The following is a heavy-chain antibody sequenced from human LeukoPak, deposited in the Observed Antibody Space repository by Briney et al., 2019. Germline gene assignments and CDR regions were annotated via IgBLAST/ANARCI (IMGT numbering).Heavy chain of an antibody. V-gene: IGHV1-18*01. CDR1: GYTFTSYG. D-gene: IGHD2-15*01. CDR2: ITAYNDNT. J-gene: IGHJ5*02. Sequence: GASVKVSCKASGYTFTSYGISWVRQAPGQGLEWMGWITAYNDNTNYAQKLQGRVTMTTDTSTSTAYMELRRLTSDDTAVYYCARGGSGGSGGWFDPWGQGTRVTVSS. CDR3: ARGGSGGSGGWFDP.